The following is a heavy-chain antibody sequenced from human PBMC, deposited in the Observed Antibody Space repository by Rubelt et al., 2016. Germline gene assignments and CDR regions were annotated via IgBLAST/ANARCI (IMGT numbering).Heavy chain of an antibody. CDR2: IDQRGSKM. Sequence: EVQVVESGGGLVQPGGSLRLSCAVSGFTFSNFWMSWVRQAPGKGLEWVANIDQRGSKMYYVDSVKGRFTISKDNAKNTLYLEMNSLGVEDTAVYYCTGDTFGSRDYWGQGILVTVSS. V-gene: IGHV3-7*01. D-gene: IGHD6-13*01. CDR1: GFTFSNFW. J-gene: IGHJ4*02. CDR3: TGDTFGSRDY.